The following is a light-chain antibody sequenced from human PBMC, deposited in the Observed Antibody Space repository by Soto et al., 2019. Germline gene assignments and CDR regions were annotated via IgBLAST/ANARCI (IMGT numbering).Light chain of an antibody. J-gene: IGLJ1*01. CDR2: EVT. V-gene: IGLV2-8*01. Sequence: QSVLTQPPSASGSPGQSVTISCTGTSSDVGGYDYVSWYQQHPGKAPKLLIYEVTERPSGVPDRFSGSKSGNTASLTFSGLQAEDEAEYYCSSYAGSNVYVFGTGTKVTVL. CDR3: SSYAGSNVYV. CDR1: SSDVGGYDY.